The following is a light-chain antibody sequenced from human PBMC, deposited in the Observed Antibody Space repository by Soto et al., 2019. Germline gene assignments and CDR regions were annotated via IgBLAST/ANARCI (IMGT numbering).Light chain of an antibody. V-gene: IGKV3-15*01. J-gene: IGKJ2*01. CDR2: GAS. Sequence: EIVMTQSPATLSVSPGERATLSCRASQSVSSNLAWYQQKPGQAPRLLIYGASTMATGIPARSGGSGSGTEFTLTITSLQSEDFAVYYCQQYNNWPLYTFGQGTKLEIK. CDR3: QQYNNWPLYT. CDR1: QSVSSN.